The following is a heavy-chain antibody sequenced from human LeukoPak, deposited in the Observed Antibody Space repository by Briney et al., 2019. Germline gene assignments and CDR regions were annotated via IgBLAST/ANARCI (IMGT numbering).Heavy chain of an antibody. CDR3: ARHHYQLSALDY. CDR1: GDSISSSSSYY. J-gene: IGHJ4*02. V-gene: IGHV4-61*02. CDR2: THTSGNT. Sequence: SETLSLTCTVSGDSISSSSSYYWSWIRQPAGKGLKWIGRTHTSGNTNYNPSLKSRVTISADTSKNQFSLRLSSVTAADTAVYYCARHHYQLSALDYWGQGTLVTVSS. D-gene: IGHD2-2*01.